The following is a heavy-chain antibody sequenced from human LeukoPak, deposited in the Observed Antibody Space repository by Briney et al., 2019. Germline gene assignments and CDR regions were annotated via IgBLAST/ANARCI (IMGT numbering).Heavy chain of an antibody. V-gene: IGHV3-74*01. CDR1: GFTFGAYW. CDR3: ARIAVRGVNEFDY. D-gene: IGHD3-10*01. Sequence: GGSLRLSCVASGFTFGAYWMHWVRRVPGKGLVWVSGIKTDGTYTNYADSVKGRFTISRDNSKNTLYLQMNSLRAEDTAVYYCARIAVRGVNEFDYWGQGTLVTVSS. J-gene: IGHJ4*02. CDR2: IKTDGTYT.